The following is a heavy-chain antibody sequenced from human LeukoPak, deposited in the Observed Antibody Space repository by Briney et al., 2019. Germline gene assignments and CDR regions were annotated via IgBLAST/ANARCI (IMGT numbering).Heavy chain of an antibody. Sequence: SETLSLTCAVYGGSFSGYYWSWIRQPPGKGLEWIGEINHSGSTNYNPSLKSRVTISVDTSKNQFSLKLSSVTAADTAVYYCAREVGIVVVVAATSIGYFDYWGQGTLVTVSS. CDR3: AREVGIVVVVAATSIGYFDY. D-gene: IGHD2-15*01. J-gene: IGHJ4*02. CDR2: INHSGST. V-gene: IGHV4-34*01. CDR1: GGSFSGYY.